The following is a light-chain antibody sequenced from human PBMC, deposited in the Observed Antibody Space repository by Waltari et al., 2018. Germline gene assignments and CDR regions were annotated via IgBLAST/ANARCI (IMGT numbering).Light chain of an antibody. Sequence: IVLTQSPGTLSLSPGERATLSCRASETVPAGYLAWYQQKPGQSPRLLIYGVSIRATDIPDRFSGSESGTDFTLTVSRLEPEDFAVYYCQQYGSSPWTFDQGTRVEI. J-gene: IGKJ1*01. CDR3: QQYGSSPWT. V-gene: IGKV3-20*01. CDR1: ETVPAGY. CDR2: GVS.